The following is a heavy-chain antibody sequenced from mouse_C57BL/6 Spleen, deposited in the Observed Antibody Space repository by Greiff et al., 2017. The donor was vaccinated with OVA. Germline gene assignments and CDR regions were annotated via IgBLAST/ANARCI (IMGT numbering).Heavy chain of an antibody. CDR1: GYTLTSYW. D-gene: IGHD1-1*01. J-gene: IGHJ2*01. V-gene: IGHV1-69*01. CDR2: IDPSDSYT. CDR3: ARGDYGSSYGY. Sequence: VQLQQPGAELVMPGASVKLSCKASGYTLTSYWMHWVKQRPGQGLEWIGEIDPSDSYTNYNQKFKGKSTLTVDKSSSTAYMQLSSLTSEDAAVYYCARGDYGSSYGYWGQGTTLTVSS.